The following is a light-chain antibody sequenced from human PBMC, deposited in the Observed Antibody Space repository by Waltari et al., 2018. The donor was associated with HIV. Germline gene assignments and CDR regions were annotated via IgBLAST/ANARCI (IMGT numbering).Light chain of an antibody. CDR2: GNN. J-gene: IGLJ3*02. CDR1: SSNIGAGYD. Sequence: QSVLTHPPSVSGAPGQRVTLPCTGSSSNIGAGYDVHRNHQLPGTAPKLHIYGNNHRASGVPDRVSGSKSDTSASLAITGLQSEDEADYYCQSYDSTLSGSDWVFGGGTKLTVL. CDR3: QSYDSTLSGSDWV. V-gene: IGLV1-40*01.